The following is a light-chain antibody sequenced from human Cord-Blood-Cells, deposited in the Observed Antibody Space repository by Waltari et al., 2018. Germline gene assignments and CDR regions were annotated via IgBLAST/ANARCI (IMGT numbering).Light chain of an antibody. CDR2: EGS. V-gene: IGLV2-23*03. Sequence: QSALTQPASVSGSPGQSITISCTGTSSDVGSYNLVSWYQQHPGKDQKLLIYEGSKRPSGVSERVYGSKSGNTASLTISGLQAEDDADYYCCSYAGSSTFGVFGGGTKLTVL. CDR3: CSYAGSSTFGV. J-gene: IGLJ3*02. CDR1: SSDVGSYNL.